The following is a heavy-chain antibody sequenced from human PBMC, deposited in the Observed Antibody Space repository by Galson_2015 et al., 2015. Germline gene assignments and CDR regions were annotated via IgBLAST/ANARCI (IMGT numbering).Heavy chain of an antibody. CDR1: GGSISSYY. V-gene: IGHV4-59*01. J-gene: IGHJ6*03. CDR3: ARDRVVPAAKGYYYMDV. Sequence: LSLTCTVAGGSISSYYWSWIRQPPGKGLEWIGYIYYSGSTNYNPSLKSRVTISVDTSKNQFSLKLSSVTSADTAVYYCARDRVVPAAKGYYYMDVWGKGTTVTVSS. CDR2: IYYSGST. D-gene: IGHD2-2*01.